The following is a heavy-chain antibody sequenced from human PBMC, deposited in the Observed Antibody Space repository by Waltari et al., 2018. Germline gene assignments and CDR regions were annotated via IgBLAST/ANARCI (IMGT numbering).Heavy chain of an antibody. J-gene: IGHJ4*02. CDR1: GYTLTGYY. CDR2: INLNSGGT. Sequence: QVQLVQSGAEVKKPGASVKVSCKPSGYTLTGYYTPWVRQAPGQGLEWMGWINLNSGGTSYAQKFQGWVTMTRDTSISTVYMELSRLTSDDTAVYYCAGGISVAGKVAPPLVWGQGTLVTVSS. D-gene: IGHD6-19*01. V-gene: IGHV1-2*04. CDR3: AGGISVAGKVAPPLV.